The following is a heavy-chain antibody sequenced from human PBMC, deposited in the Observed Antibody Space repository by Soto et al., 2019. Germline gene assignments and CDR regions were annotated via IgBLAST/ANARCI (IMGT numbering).Heavy chain of an antibody. Sequence: EVQLVESGGGLVQPGGSLRLSCAVSGYTFSPYSMNWVRQAPGKGLEWVSYMSSGSGTTYYADSVNGRFSISRDNATNSLYLQMNCLRVEETAVYYCAKIGPCRRMDVWGQGTTVTVSS. CDR2: MSSGSGTT. CDR3: AKIGPCRRMDV. V-gene: IGHV3-48*01. CDR1: GYTFSPYS. J-gene: IGHJ6*02.